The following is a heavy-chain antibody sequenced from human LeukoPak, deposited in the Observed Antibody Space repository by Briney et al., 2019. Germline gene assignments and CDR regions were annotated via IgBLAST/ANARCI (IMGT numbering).Heavy chain of an antibody. CDR2: ISSSGSTI. D-gene: IGHD6-13*01. V-gene: IGHV3-48*03. CDR1: GFTFSSYE. J-gene: IGHJ6*02. Sequence: GGSLRLSCAASGFTFSSYEMNWVRQAPGKGLEWVSYISSSGSTIYYADSVKGRFTISRDNARNSLCLQMNSLRAEDTAVYYCARDTLNSRILRGYGMDVWGQGTTVTVSS. CDR3: ARDTLNSRILRGYGMDV.